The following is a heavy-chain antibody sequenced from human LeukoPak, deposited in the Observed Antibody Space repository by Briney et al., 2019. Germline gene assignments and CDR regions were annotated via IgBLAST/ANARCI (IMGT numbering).Heavy chain of an antibody. CDR3: AREWDGYKFDY. CDR2: IYTGGST. CDR1: GFTVSSNY. V-gene: IGHV3-66*01. Sequence: GGSLRLSCAASGFTVSSNYMSWVRQAPGKGLEWVSVIYTGGSTYYADSVKGRFTISRDNSKNTLDLQMSSLRAEDTAVYYCAREWDGYKFDYWGQGTLVTVSS. D-gene: IGHD5-24*01. J-gene: IGHJ4*02.